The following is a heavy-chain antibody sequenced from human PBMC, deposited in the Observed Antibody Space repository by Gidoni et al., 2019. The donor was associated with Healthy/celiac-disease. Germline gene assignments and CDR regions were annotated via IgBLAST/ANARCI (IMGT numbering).Heavy chain of an antibody. J-gene: IGHJ6*02. D-gene: IGHD4-17*01. Sequence: EVQLVESGGGLVQPGGSLRLSCAASGFTFSSYSMNWVRQAPGKGLEWVSYISSSSSTIYYADSVKGRFTISRDNAKNSLYLQMNSLRDEDTAVYYCARVRTTVVTPAFNGMDVWGQGTTVTVSS. V-gene: IGHV3-48*02. CDR1: GFTFSSYS. CDR3: ARVRTTVVTPAFNGMDV. CDR2: ISSSSSTI.